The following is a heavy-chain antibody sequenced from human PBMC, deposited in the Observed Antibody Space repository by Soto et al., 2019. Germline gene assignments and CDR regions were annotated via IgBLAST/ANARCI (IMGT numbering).Heavy chain of an antibody. Sequence: GGSLRLSCAASGITFSSYGMPWVRQAPGKGLEWVAVRWYDGSNTHYAASVKGRVTLSRDNSKNTLYLQMNSLRAEDTAVYYCASDSATFIAHNRFDPWGQGTLVTVSS. CDR3: ASDSATFIAHNRFDP. D-gene: IGHD1-26*01. J-gene: IGHJ5*02. CDR2: RWYDGSNT. V-gene: IGHV3-33*01. CDR1: GITFSSYG.